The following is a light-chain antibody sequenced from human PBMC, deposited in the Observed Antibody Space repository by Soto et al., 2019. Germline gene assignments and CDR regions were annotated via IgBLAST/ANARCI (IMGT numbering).Light chain of an antibody. CDR2: EAS. Sequence: PPFSVPGSPGQSVTIFCTRTSTDFVSYNRVSWYQQPPGTAPKLIIYEASNRPSGVPDRFSGSKSGNTASLTISGLQAADEADYYCSLYTSENTYVFGTGTKVTVL. J-gene: IGLJ1*01. CDR1: STDFVSYNR. V-gene: IGLV2-18*01. CDR3: SLYTSENTYV.